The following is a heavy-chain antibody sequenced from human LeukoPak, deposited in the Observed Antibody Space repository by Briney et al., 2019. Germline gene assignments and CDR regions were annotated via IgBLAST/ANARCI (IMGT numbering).Heavy chain of an antibody. CDR2: INTGSTTI. Sequence: GGSLRLSCAASGFTFSPYTMHWFRQPPGKGLEWISYINTGSTTIYYADSVKGRFAVSRDNAKNSLYLHMNSLRAEDTAVYYCARDSSVCEFDVWGQGTMVTVSS. D-gene: IGHD6-6*01. V-gene: IGHV3-48*01. J-gene: IGHJ3*01. CDR3: ARDSSVCEFDV. CDR1: GFTFSPYT.